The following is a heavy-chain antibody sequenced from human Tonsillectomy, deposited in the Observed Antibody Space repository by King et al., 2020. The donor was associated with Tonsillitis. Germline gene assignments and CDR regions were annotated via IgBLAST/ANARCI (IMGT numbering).Heavy chain of an antibody. CDR2: IRYDGSKN. CDR1: GFTFSSNG. Sequence: VQLVESGGGVVQPGGPLRLSCAASGFTFSSNGINWVRQAPAKGLEGVAFIRYDGSKNYYAASVKGRFTISRDNSKNTLYLQMNSLRAEDTAVYYCAKRVIGGSSSLSFDYWGQGTLVTVSS. CDR3: AKRVIGGSSSLSFDY. J-gene: IGHJ4*02. V-gene: IGHV3-30*02. D-gene: IGHD6-6*01.